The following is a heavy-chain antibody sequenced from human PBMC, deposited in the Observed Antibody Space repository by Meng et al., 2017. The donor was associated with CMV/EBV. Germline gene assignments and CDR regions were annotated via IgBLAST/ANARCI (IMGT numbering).Heavy chain of an antibody. Sequence: SVKVSCKASGFTFTSSAVQWVRQARGQRLEWMGWIVVGSGNTNYAQKFQEKVTITRDMSTSTAYMELSSLRSEDTAVYYYAADNNIYGMDVWGQGTTVTVSS. CDR1: GFTFTSSA. V-gene: IGHV1-58*01. CDR3: AADNNIYGMDV. CDR2: IVVGSGNT. D-gene: IGHD2/OR15-2a*01. J-gene: IGHJ6*02.